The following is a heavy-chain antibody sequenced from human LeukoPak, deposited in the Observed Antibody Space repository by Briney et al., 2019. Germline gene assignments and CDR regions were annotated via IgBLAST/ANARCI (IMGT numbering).Heavy chain of an antibody. V-gene: IGHV1-69*13. J-gene: IGHJ6*03. D-gene: IGHD2-2*01. CDR2: IIPIFGTA. Sequence: ASVKVSCKASGGTFSSYAISWVRQAPGQGLEWMGGIIPIFGTANYAQKFQGRVTITADESTSTAYMELSSLRSEDTAVYYCARGVVVVPAARSPHYYYYMDVWGKGTTVTVSS. CDR3: ARGVVVVPAARSPHYYYYMDV. CDR1: GGTFSSYA.